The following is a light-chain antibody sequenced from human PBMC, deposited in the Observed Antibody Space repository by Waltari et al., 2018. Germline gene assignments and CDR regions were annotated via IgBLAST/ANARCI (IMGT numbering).Light chain of an antibody. CDR2: GAS. Sequence: EIVMTQSPATLSVSPGERATLSCRASQSVSTTLAWYQQKPGQAPRLLIYGASTRATGIPARFSGSGSGTDFTLIISSLQAEDVAVYYCQQYYSDPWTFGQGTKVEIK. J-gene: IGKJ1*01. CDR3: QQYYSDPWT. CDR1: QSVSTT. V-gene: IGKV3-15*01.